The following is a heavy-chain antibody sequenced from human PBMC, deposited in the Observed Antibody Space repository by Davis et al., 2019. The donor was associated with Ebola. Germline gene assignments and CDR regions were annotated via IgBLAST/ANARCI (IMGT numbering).Heavy chain of an antibody. CDR3: AREGRYCSSTSCYWGYYYYGMDV. CDR2: ISSSSSYI. Sequence: GESLKISCAASGFTFSSYAMSWVRQAPGKGLEWVSSISSSSSYIYYADSVKGRFTISRDNAKNSLYLQMNSLRAEDTAVYYCAREGRYCSSTSCYWGYYYYGMDVWGQGTTVTVSS. J-gene: IGHJ6*02. D-gene: IGHD2-2*01. V-gene: IGHV3-21*01. CDR1: GFTFSSYA.